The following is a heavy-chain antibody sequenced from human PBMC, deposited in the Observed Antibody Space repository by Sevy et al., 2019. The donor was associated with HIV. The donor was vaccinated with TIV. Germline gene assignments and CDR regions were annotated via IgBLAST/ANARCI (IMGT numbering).Heavy chain of an antibody. V-gene: IGHV1-8*01. D-gene: IGHD2-2*01. CDR3: ARADLDSTTFFYYYGLDV. CDR2: MNPDSGRR. Sequence: ASVKVSCKASGYSLNSYDINWVRQATGQGLEWMGWMNPDSGRRGYVPKFQGRVTMTTDTSKGTAYMELRGLRSDDSAVYYCARADLDSTTFFYYYGLDVWGQGTTVTVSS. J-gene: IGHJ6*02. CDR1: GYSLNSYD.